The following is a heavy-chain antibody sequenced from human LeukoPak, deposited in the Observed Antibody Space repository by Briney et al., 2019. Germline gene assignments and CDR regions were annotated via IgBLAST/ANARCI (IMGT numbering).Heavy chain of an antibody. Sequence: GGSLRLSCAASGFTFSSYAMTWVRQPPGKGLEGVSSITGSAANTYYADSVKGRFTISRDNSKNTLYLQMNSLRAEDTAVYYCAKDQIYCSSTSCYNGYWGQGTLVTVSS. V-gene: IGHV3-23*01. CDR3: AKDQIYCSSTSCYNGY. J-gene: IGHJ4*02. CDR2: ITGSAANT. D-gene: IGHD2-2*02. CDR1: GFTFSSYA.